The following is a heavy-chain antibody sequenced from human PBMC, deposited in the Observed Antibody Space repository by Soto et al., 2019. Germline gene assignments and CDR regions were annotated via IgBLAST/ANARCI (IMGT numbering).Heavy chain of an antibody. Sequence: SETLSLTWTVSCGSLSSYYWSWIRQPPGKGLEWIGYIYYSGSTNYNPSLKSRVTISVDTSKNQFSLKLSSVTAADTAVYYCASSLINYGDYRVDYWGRGTLVTVSS. CDR1: CGSLSSYY. J-gene: IGHJ4*02. D-gene: IGHD4-17*01. V-gene: IGHV4-59*01. CDR3: ASSLINYGDYRVDY. CDR2: IYYSGST.